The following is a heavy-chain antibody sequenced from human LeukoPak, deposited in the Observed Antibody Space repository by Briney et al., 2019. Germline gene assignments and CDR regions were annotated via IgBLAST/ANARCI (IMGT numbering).Heavy chain of an antibody. D-gene: IGHD3-22*01. V-gene: IGHV4-39*01. Sequence: SETLSLTCTVSGGSISSSNYYWGWIRQPPGKGLEWIGSFYYSGSTYYNPSLKSRVSISLDTSKNQFSLKLSSVTAADTAVYYCARRYYYDSSGRDPFDCWGQGTLVTVSS. CDR1: GGSISSSNYY. J-gene: IGHJ4*02. CDR2: FYYSGST. CDR3: ARRYYYDSSGRDPFDC.